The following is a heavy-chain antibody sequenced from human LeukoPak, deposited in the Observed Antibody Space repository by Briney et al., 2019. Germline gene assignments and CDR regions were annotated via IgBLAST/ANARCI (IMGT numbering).Heavy chain of an antibody. CDR1: GYTFTGYY. CDR3: ARINSSRWYDF. J-gene: IGHJ4*02. Sequence: ASVKVSCKASGYTFTGYYMHWVRQAPGQGLEWMGWINPNIGDTNYAQKFQGRVTMTRDTSISTAYMELSRLRFDETAVYYCARINSSRWYDFWGQGTLVTVSS. D-gene: IGHD6-13*01. V-gene: IGHV1-2*02. CDR2: INPNIGDT.